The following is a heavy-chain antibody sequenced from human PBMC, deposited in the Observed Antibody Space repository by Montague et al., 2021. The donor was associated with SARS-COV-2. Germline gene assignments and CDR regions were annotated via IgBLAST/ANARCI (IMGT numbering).Heavy chain of an antibody. D-gene: IGHD3-9*01. V-gene: IGHV4-59*01. CDR2: VYYTGST. CDR3: ASFREQNDIYGFDV. Sequence: SETLSLTCSVSGGSISTSYWSWIRQPPGKGLEWIGYVYYTGSTNYNPSLPSRGSMSVDTSKTQFSLDLSSVTAADTAVYYCASFREQNDIYGFDVWGQGTTVTVSS. J-gene: IGHJ6*02. CDR1: GGSISTSY.